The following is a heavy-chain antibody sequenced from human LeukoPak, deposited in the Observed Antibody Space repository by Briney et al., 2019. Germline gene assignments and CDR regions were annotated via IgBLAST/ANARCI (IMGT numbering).Heavy chain of an antibody. CDR1: GGTFSSYA. CDR2: IIPIFDTT. J-gene: IGHJ6*03. CDR3: ARAKYYDILTGYSTLYYYYYMDV. Sequence: SVKVSCKASGGTFSSYAINWVRQAPGQGLEWIGGIIPIFDTTNYAQKFQGRVTITTDESTSTAYMELSSLRSEDTAVYYCARAKYYDILTGYSTLYYYYYMDVWGKGTTVTVSS. V-gene: IGHV1-69*05. D-gene: IGHD3-9*01.